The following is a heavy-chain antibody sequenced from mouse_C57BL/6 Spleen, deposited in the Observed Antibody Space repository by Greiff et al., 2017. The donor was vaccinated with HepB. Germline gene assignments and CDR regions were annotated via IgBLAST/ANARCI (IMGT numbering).Heavy chain of an antibody. J-gene: IGHJ2*01. CDR1: GFNIKDDY. CDR2: IDPENGDT. D-gene: IGHD1-1*02. CDR3: TTRGSPYFDY. V-gene: IGHV14-4*01. Sequence: EVQLQQSGAELVRPGASVKLSCTASGFNIKDDYMHWVKQRPEQGLEWIGWIDPENGDTEYASKFQGKATITADTSSNTAYLQLSSLTSEDTAVYYCTTRGSPYFDYWGLGTTLTVSS.